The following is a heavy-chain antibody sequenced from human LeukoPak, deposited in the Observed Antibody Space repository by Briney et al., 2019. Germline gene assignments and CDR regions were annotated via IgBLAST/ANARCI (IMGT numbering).Heavy chain of an antibody. CDR1: GYTFTGYY. D-gene: IGHD5-12*01. J-gene: IGHJ5*02. V-gene: IGHV1-2*02. CDR3: ARGLLGVATFRKVWFDP. CDR2: INPNSGGT. Sequence: GASVKVSCKASGYTFTGYYMHWVRQAPGQGLEWMGWINPNSGGTNYAQKFQGRVTMTRDTSISTAYMELSRLRSDDTAVYYCARGLLGVATFRKVWFDPWGQGTLVTVSS.